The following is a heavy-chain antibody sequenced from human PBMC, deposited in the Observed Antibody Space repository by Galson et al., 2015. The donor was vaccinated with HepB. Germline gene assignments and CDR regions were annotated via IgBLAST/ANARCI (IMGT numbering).Heavy chain of an antibody. J-gene: IGHJ4*02. V-gene: IGHV3-21*01. D-gene: IGHD5-24*01. CDR1: GFTFSSYS. CDR2: ISSSSSYI. Sequence: SLRLSCAASGFTFSSYSMNWVRQAPGKGLEWVSSISSSSSYIYYADSVKGRFTISRDNAKNSLYLQMNSLRAEDTAVYYYARGLREMATIGDYFDYWGQGTLVTVSS. CDR3: ARGLREMATIGDYFDY.